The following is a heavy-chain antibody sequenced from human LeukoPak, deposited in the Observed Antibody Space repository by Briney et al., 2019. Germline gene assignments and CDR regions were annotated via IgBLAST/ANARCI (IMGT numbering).Heavy chain of an antibody. D-gene: IGHD1-26*01. Sequence: SETLSLTCTVSGGSISSYYWSWIRQPPGKGLEWIGNIYYSGSTYYNPSLKSRVTTSVDKSKNQFSLKLSSVTAADTAVYYCARLLSGSSYFDYWGQGTLVTVSS. V-gene: IGHV4-59*04. CDR1: GGSISSYY. CDR2: IYYSGST. CDR3: ARLLSGSSYFDY. J-gene: IGHJ4*02.